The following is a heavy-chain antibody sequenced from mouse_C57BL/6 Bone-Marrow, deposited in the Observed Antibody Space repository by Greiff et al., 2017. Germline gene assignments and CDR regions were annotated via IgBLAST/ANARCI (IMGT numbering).Heavy chain of an antibody. CDR3: ARLGSNYGGYYFDY. CDR2: INPSSGYT. V-gene: IGHV1-4*01. J-gene: IGHJ2*01. Sequence: VQLQESGAELARPGASVKMSCKASGYTFTSYTTHWVKQRPGQGLEWIGYINPSSGYTKYNQKFKDKATLTADKSSSTAYMQLSSLTSEDSAVYYCARLGSNYGGYYFDYWGQGTTLTVSS. CDR1: GYTFTSYT. D-gene: IGHD2-5*01.